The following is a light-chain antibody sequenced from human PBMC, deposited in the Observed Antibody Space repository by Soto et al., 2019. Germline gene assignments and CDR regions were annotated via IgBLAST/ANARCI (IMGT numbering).Light chain of an antibody. CDR2: GAS. CDR1: QRVSSIY. Sequence: EVVLTQSPGTLSLSPGERATLSCRASQRVSSIYLAWHQQRPGQAPRLLIYGASSRATGIPDRFSGSGSGTDFTLTISRLEPEDCAVYYCQQFGSSPLTFSGGTKVEIK. J-gene: IGKJ4*01. V-gene: IGKV3-20*01. CDR3: QQFGSSPLT.